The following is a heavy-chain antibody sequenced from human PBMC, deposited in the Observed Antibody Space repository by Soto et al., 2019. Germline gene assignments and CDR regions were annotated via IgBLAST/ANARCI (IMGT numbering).Heavy chain of an antibody. D-gene: IGHD5-12*01. CDR2: IYYSGST. Sequence: SETLSLTCTVSGGSISSGGYYWNWIRQHPGKGLEWIGYIYYSGSTYYNPSLKSRVTISVDTSKNQFSLKLSSVTAADTAVYYCARQTLDIVATNGWLCEFDYWGQGTLVTVSS. CDR3: ARQTLDIVATNGWLCEFDY. CDR1: GGSISSGGYY. J-gene: IGHJ4*02. V-gene: IGHV4-31*03.